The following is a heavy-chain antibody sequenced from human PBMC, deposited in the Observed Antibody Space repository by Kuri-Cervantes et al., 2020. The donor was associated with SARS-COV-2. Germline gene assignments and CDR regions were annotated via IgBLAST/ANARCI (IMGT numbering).Heavy chain of an antibody. CDR3: GRDLDCSSTSCCRLFDY. D-gene: IGHD2-2*01. CDR2: IRSKPYGGTT. V-gene: IGHV3-49*03. J-gene: IGHJ4*02. CDR1: GFPFGDYA. Sequence: GESLKISCTASGFPFGDYAMNWFRQAPGKGLEWVGFIRSKPYGGTTEYAASVKGRFTISRDDSKSIAYLQMNSLKTEDTAVYYCGRDLDCSSTSCCRLFDYWGQGTLVTVSS.